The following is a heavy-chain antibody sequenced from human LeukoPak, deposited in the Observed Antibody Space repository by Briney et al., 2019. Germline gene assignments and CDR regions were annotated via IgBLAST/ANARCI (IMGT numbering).Heavy chain of an antibody. CDR2: INHSGST. CDR1: GGSFSGYY. Sequence: SETLSLTCAVYGGSFSGYYWSWIRQPPGKGLEWNGEINHSGSTNYNPSLKSRVTISVDTSKNQFSLKLSSATAADTAVYYCARLTLYYDFWSGYYKSYYFDYWGQGTLVTVSS. CDR3: ARLTLYYDFWSGYYKSYYFDY. D-gene: IGHD3-3*01. V-gene: IGHV4-34*01. J-gene: IGHJ4*02.